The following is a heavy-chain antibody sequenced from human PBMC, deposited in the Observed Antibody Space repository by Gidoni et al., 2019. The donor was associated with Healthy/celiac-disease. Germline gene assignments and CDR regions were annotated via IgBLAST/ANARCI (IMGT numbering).Heavy chain of an antibody. J-gene: IGHJ4*02. CDR2: IKQDGSEK. V-gene: IGHV3-7*01. Sequence: EVQLVESGGGLVQPGGSLRLSCADSGFTFSSYWMSWVRQAPGKGLEWVANIKQDGSEKYYVDSVKGRFTISRDNAKNSLYLQMNSLRAEDTAVYYCASDAQYYYDSSGVDYWGQGTLVTVSS. CDR3: ASDAQYYYDSSGVDY. CDR1: GFTFSSYW. D-gene: IGHD3-22*01.